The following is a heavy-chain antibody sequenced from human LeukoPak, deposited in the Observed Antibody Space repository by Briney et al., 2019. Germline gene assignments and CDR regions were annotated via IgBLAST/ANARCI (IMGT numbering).Heavy chain of an antibody. J-gene: IGHJ6*03. CDR2: IYYSGST. CDR1: GGSISSYY. V-gene: IGHV4-59*01. D-gene: IGHD3-9*01. CDR3: ARVPGYDILTGYSYYYYYMDV. Sequence: SETLSLTCTVSGGSISSYYWSWIRQPPGKGLEWIGDIYYSGSTNYNPSLKSRVTISVDTSKNQFSLKLSSVTAADTAVYYCARVPGYDILTGYSYYYYYMDVWGKGTTVTVSS.